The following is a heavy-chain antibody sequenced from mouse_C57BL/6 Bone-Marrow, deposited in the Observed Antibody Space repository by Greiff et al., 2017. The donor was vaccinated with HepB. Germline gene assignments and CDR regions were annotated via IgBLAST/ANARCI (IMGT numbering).Heavy chain of an antibody. CDR3: ARDYGSSYEFAY. CDR2: INPNNGGT. CDR1: GYTFTDYN. Sequence: EVKLQESGPELVKPGASVKIPCKASGYTFTDYNMDWVKQSHGKSLEWIGDINPNNGGTIYNQKFKGKATLTVDKSSSTAYMELRSLTSEDTAVYYCARDYGSSYEFAYWGQGTLVTVSA. D-gene: IGHD1-1*01. J-gene: IGHJ3*01. V-gene: IGHV1-18*01.